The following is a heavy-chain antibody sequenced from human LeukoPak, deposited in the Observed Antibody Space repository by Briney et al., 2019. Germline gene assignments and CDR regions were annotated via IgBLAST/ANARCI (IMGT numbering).Heavy chain of an antibody. CDR2: IYYSGST. V-gene: IGHV4-59*01. CDR1: GVSISTYY. J-gene: IGHJ4*02. CDR3: ARSGTKTNGFDY. Sequence: SETLSLTCTVSGVSISTYYRSWIRQPPGKGLEWIGYIYYSGSTNYSPSLQSRVTMSVETSKNQFSLRLNSVTAADTAVYYCARSGTKTNGFDYWGQGTLVTVSS. D-gene: IGHD2-8*01.